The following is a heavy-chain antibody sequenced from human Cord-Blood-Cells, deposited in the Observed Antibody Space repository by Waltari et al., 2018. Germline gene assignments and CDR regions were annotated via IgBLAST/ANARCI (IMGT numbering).Heavy chain of an antibody. CDR2: GDPEGGDT. CDR1: GYTFTDYY. Sequence: EVQLVQSGAEVKKPGATVKISCKVSGYTFTDYYMHMVQQAPGKGLEWMGLGDPEGGDTIYAEELQGRVIITADTSTDTADMELSSLRAEYTSVYYCATDCSDVGYFDYWGQGTLVTVSS. V-gene: IGHV1-69-2*01. CDR3: ATDCSDVGYFDY. J-gene: IGHJ4*02. D-gene: IGHD2-15*01.